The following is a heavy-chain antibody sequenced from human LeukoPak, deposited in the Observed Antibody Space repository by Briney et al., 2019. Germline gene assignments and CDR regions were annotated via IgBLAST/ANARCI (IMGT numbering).Heavy chain of an antibody. D-gene: IGHD3-10*01. J-gene: IGHJ4*02. CDR2: ISSSGSTI. Sequence: GGSLRLSCAASGFTFSSYSMNWVRQAPGKGLEWVSYISSSGSTIYYADSVEGRFTISRDNAKNSLYLQMNSLRAEDTAVYYCASGLLWFGELSHFDYWGQGTLVTVSS. V-gene: IGHV3-48*04. CDR1: GFTFSSYS. CDR3: ASGLLWFGELSHFDY.